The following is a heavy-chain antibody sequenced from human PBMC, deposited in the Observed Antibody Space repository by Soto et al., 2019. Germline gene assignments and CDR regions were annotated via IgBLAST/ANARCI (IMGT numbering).Heavy chain of an antibody. J-gene: IGHJ4*02. Sequence: PSETLSLTCTVSGGSISSYCWSWIRQPPGKGLEWIGYIYYSGSTNYNPSLKSRVTISVDTSKNQFSLKLSSVTAADTAVYYCARAIPTMVRGADYFDYWGQGTLVTVSS. D-gene: IGHD3-10*01. V-gene: IGHV4-59*01. CDR1: GGSISSYC. CDR2: IYYSGST. CDR3: ARAIPTMVRGADYFDY.